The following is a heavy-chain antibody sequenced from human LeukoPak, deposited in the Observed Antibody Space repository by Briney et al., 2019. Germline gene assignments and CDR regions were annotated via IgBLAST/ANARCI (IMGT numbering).Heavy chain of an antibody. CDR2: ISYDGSNK. V-gene: IGHV3-30-3*01. Sequence: PGGSLRLSCAASGFTFSNYAMHWVRQAPGKGLEWVAVISYDGSNKYYADSVKGRFTISRDNSKNTLYLQMNSLRAEDTAVYYCAFDYGDYYYWGQGTLVTVSS. D-gene: IGHD4-17*01. CDR1: GFTFSNYA. J-gene: IGHJ4*02. CDR3: AFDYGDYYY.